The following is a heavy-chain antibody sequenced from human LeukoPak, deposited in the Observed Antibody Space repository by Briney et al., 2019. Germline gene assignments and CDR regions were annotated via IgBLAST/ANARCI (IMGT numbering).Heavy chain of an antibody. V-gene: IGHV3-30-3*01. CDR3: AREIFNGFDI. J-gene: IGHJ3*02. CDR2: ISYDGSNK. CDR1: GFTFRSYA. Sequence: GGSLRLSCAGSGFTFRSYAMHWVRQAPGKGLEWVAVISYDGSNKDYADSVKGRFTISRDNSKNTLFAQMNSLRAEDTAVYYCAREIFNGFDIWGQGTMVTVSS.